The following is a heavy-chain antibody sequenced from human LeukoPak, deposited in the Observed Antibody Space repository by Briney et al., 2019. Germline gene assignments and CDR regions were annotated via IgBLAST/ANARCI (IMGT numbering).Heavy chain of an antibody. D-gene: IGHD6-19*01. CDR3: ASAGYSSGWYNWFDP. CDR2: IIPIFGTA. CDR1: GGTFSSYA. V-gene: IGHV1-69*13. Sequence: ASVKVSCKAFGGTFSSYAISWVRQAPGQGLEWMGGIIPIFGTANYAQKFQGRVTITADESTSTAYMELSSLRSEDTAVYYCASAGYSSGWYNWFDPWGQGTLVTVSS. J-gene: IGHJ5*02.